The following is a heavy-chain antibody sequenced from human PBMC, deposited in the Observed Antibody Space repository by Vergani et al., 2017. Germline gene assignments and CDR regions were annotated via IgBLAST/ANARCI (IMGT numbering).Heavy chain of an antibody. V-gene: IGHV4-59*01. D-gene: IGHD2-2*01. CDR1: GGSISSYY. J-gene: IGHJ3*02. CDR3: AREVTCSSTSFYSGAFDI. Sequence: QVQLQESGPGLVKPSETLSLTCTVSGGSISSYYWSWIRQHPGKGLEWIGYIYYSGSTNYNPSLKSRVTISVDTSKNQFSLKLSSVTAADTAVYYCAREVTCSSTSFYSGAFDIWGQGTMVTVSS. CDR2: IYYSGST.